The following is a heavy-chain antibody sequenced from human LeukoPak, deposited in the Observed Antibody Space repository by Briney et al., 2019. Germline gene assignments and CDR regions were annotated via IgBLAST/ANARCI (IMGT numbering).Heavy chain of an antibody. D-gene: IGHD3-10*01. Sequence: PGGSLRLSCAASGFTFSDYYMSWIRQAPGKGLEWVSYISSSGSTIYYADSVKGRFTISRDNAKNSLYLQMNSLRAEDTAVYYCAKDEPRITMVRGVPDYWGQGTLVTVSS. CDR3: AKDEPRITMVRGVPDY. J-gene: IGHJ4*02. CDR2: ISSSGSTI. CDR1: GFTFSDYY. V-gene: IGHV3-11*01.